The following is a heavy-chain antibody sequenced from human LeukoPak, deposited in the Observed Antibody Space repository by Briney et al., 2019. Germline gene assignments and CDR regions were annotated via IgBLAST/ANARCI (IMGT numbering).Heavy chain of an antibody. D-gene: IGHD4-17*01. Sequence: ASVKVSCKTSGGTFSSYAISWVRQAPGQGLEWMGGIIPIFGTANYAQKFQGRVTITTDESTSTAYMELSSLRSEDTAVYYCASAIHDYGESFDYWGQGTLVTVSS. V-gene: IGHV1-69*05. CDR3: ASAIHDYGESFDY. CDR1: GGTFSSYA. J-gene: IGHJ4*02. CDR2: IIPIFGTA.